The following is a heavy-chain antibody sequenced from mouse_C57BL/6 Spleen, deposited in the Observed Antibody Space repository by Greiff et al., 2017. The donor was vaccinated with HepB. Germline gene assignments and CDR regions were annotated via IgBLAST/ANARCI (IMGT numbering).Heavy chain of an antibody. CDR3: ARDIPKYWYFDV. Sequence: EVQLQQSGPGLVKPSQSLSLTCSVTGYSITSGYYWNWIRQFPGNKLEWMGYISYDGSNNYNPSLKNRISITRDTSKNQFFLKLNSVTTEDTATYYCARDIPKYWYFDVWGTGTTVTVSS. D-gene: IGHD1-3*01. J-gene: IGHJ1*03. V-gene: IGHV3-6*01. CDR2: ISYDGSN. CDR1: GYSITSGYY.